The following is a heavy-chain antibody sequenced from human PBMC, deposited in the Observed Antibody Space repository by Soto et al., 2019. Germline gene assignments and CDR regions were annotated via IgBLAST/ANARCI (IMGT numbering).Heavy chain of an antibody. Sequence: PGGSLRLSCAASGFXFSSYGMHWVRQAPGKGLEWVAVIWYDGSNKYYADSVKGRFTISRDNSKNTLYLQMNSLRAEDTAVYYCAREARYDILTGLRDKGSPQGLDYWGQGTLVTVSS. CDR2: IWYDGSNK. CDR1: GFXFSSYG. D-gene: IGHD3-9*01. V-gene: IGHV3-33*08. J-gene: IGHJ4*02. CDR3: AREARYDILTGLRDKGSPQGLDY.